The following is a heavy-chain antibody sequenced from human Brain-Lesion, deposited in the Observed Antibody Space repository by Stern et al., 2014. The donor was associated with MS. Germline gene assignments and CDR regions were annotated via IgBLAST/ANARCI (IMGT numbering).Heavy chain of an antibody. Sequence: QLQLQESGPGLVNPSQTLSLTCTVSGASISSGTYFWTWIRQPAGKGLEWIGRISTSGSTTYNPSLKSRVTISLDTSKKEFSLKLSSVTAADTAVYYCARAYYYDTSGDSDAFNIWGQGTQVTVSS. CDR3: ARAYYYDTSGDSDAFNI. CDR2: ISTSGST. D-gene: IGHD3-22*01. CDR1: GASISSGTYF. V-gene: IGHV4-61*02. J-gene: IGHJ3*02.